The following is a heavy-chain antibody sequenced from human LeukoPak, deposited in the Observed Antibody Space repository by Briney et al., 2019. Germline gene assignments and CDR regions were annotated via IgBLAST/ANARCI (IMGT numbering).Heavy chain of an antibody. Sequence: SVKVSCKASGGTFSSYAISWVRQAPGQGLEWMGGIIPIFGTANYAQKFQGRVTITTDESTNTAYMELSSLRSEDTAVYYCASEAMADAFDIWGQGTMVTVSS. CDR3: ASEAMADAFDI. CDR2: IIPIFGTA. CDR1: GGTFSSYA. J-gene: IGHJ3*02. D-gene: IGHD5-18*01. V-gene: IGHV1-69*05.